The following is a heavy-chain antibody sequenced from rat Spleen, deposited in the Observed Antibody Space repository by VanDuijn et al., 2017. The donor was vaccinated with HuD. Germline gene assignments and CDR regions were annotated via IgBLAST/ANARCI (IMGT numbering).Heavy chain of an antibody. V-gene: IGHV5S13*01. CDR3: AKDKPRGGYSYVMDA. CDR1: GFTYSNYV. Sequence: EVQLVESGGGLVQPGRSLKLSCAASGFTYSNYVMAWVRQAPTKGLEWVASISTGGGNTYYRDSVKGRFTISRDNAKNTLYLQMDSLRSEDTATYYCAKDKPRGGYSYVMDAWGQGASVTVSS. CDR2: ISTGGGNT. D-gene: IGHD1-11*01. J-gene: IGHJ4*01.